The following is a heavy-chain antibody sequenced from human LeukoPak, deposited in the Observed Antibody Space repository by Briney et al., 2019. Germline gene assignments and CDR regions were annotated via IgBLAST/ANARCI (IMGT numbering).Heavy chain of an antibody. Sequence: ASVKVSCTASGYTFTSYGISWVRQAPGQGLEWMGWINPNSGGTNYAQKFQGRVTMTRDTSISTAYMELSRLRSDDTAVYYCARDGYSSSFDYWGQGTLVTVSS. V-gene: IGHV1-2*02. CDR2: INPNSGGT. J-gene: IGHJ4*02. D-gene: IGHD6-13*01. CDR1: GYTFTSYG. CDR3: ARDGYSSSFDY.